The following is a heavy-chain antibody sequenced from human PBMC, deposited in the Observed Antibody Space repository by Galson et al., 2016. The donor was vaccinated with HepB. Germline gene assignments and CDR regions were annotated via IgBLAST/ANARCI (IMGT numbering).Heavy chain of an antibody. CDR3: ARAVHGSGSYWDK. D-gene: IGHD3-10*01. V-gene: IGHV3-30*04. CDR2: ISYDGSYE. J-gene: IGHJ4*02. CDR1: GFTFSSYA. Sequence: SLRLSCAASGFTFSSYAMHWVRQAPGKGLEWVAVISYDGSYESYAGAVKGRFTISRDNFKNTLYLHLNSLRAEEPAVYYCARAVHGSGSYWDKWGQGTLVAVSS.